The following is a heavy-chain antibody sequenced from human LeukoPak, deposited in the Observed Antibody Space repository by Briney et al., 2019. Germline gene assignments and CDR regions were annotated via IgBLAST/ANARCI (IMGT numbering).Heavy chain of an antibody. V-gene: IGHV1-3*02. CDR1: GYTFTSYA. D-gene: IGHD2-15*01. Sequence: ASVKVSCKASGYTFTSYAMHWVRQAPGQRLEWMGWSNAGNGNTKYSQEFQGRVTITRDTSASTAYMELSSLRSEDTAVYYCATDHCSGGSCYVFDYWGQGTLVTVSS. CDR3: ATDHCSGGSCYVFDY. CDR2: SNAGNGNT. J-gene: IGHJ4*02.